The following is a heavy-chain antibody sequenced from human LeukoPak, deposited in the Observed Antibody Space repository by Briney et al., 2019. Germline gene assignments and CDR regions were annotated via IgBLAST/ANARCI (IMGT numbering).Heavy chain of an antibody. CDR3: WRGGNVTYSAFDY. CDR2: IYSDGSK. CDR1: GFTFSSYY. J-gene: IGHJ4*02. V-gene: IGHV3-53*01. Sequence: GGSLRLSCAASGFTFSSYYMRWVRQAPGKGLEWVSFIYSDGSKYYAVSVKGRFSTLRDNSKNNTYLQMNNRRTEDHAVLYCWRGGNVTYSAFDYWGEGTLVTVSS. D-gene: IGHD2-15*01.